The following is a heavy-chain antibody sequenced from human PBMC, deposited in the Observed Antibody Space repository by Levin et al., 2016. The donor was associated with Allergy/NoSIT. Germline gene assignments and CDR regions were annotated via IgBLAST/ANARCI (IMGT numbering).Heavy chain of an antibody. D-gene: IGHD3-22*01. J-gene: IGHJ4*02. CDR3: ARLPGVNSGYYHYLDH. Sequence: VRQMPGKGLEWMAIIYPDDSDTIYNPSFQGQVTISADKSISTAYLQWSSLKASDTAMYYCARLPGVNSGYYHYLDHWGQGTLVTVSS. V-gene: IGHV5-51*01. CDR2: IYPDDSDT.